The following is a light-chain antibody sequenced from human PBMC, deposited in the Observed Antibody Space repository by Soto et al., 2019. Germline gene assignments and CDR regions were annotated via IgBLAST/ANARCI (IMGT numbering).Light chain of an antibody. CDR3: CSCAGSGTCV. CDR1: SSDVGSYKL. CDR2: EDN. Sequence: QSALTQPASVSGSPGQSITISCTGTSSDVGSYKLVSWYEKHPGKVPRLIIYEDNKRPSGVSNRLSGSKSGNTASLTISGLQAEDEADYYCCSCAGSGTCVFGGGTKLTVL. V-gene: IGLV2-23*01. J-gene: IGLJ2*01.